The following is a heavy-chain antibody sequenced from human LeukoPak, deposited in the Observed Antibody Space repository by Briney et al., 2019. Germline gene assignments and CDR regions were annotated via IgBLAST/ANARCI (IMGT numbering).Heavy chain of an antibody. D-gene: IGHD4-11*01. Sequence: GGSLRLSCAASGFTFSSYGMHWVRQAPGKGLEWVAFIRYDGSNKYYADSVKGRFTISRDNSKNTLYLQMNSLRAEDTAVYYCAKGPDYSNFYFDYWGQGTLVTVSS. CDR2: IRYDGSNK. CDR1: GFTFSSYG. CDR3: AKGPDYSNFYFDY. V-gene: IGHV3-30*02. J-gene: IGHJ4*02.